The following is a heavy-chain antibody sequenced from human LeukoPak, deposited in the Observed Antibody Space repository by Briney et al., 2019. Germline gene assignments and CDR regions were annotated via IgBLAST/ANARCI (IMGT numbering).Heavy chain of an antibody. V-gene: IGHV1-2*02. CDR3: ARGPRMVATVGNDYYYYYMDV. CDR2: INPNSGGT. CDR1: GYTFTSYG. Sequence: ASVKVSCKASGYTFTSYGISWVRQAPGQGLEWMGWINPNSGGTNYAQKFQGRVTMTRDTSISTAYMELSRLRSDDTAVYYCARGPRMVATVGNDYYYYYMDVWGKGTTVTVSS. D-gene: IGHD5-12*01. J-gene: IGHJ6*03.